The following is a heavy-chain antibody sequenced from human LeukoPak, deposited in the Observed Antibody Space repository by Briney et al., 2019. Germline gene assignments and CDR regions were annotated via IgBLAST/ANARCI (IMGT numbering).Heavy chain of an antibody. CDR3: ARDLHYYVAMDV. D-gene: IGHD3-10*02. J-gene: IGHJ6*02. CDR1: GFTFSSYA. V-gene: IGHV3-64D*06. Sequence: GGSLRLSCSASGFTFSSYAMHWVRQAPGKGLQYVSSISSNGGSTYYADSVKGRFTISRDNSKNTLYLQMSSLGAEDTALYYCARDLHYYVAMDVWGQGTTVTVSS. CDR2: ISSNGGST.